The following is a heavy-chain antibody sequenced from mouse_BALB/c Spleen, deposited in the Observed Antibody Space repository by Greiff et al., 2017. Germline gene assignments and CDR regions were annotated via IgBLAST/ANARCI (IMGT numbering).Heavy chain of an antibody. D-gene: IGHD1-1*01. V-gene: IGHV3-8*02. CDR2: ISYSGST. CDR1: GDSITSGY. J-gene: IGHJ2*01. CDR3: ARATTVVAPFDY. Sequence: EVMLVESGPSLVKPSQTLSLTCSVTGDSITSGYWNWIRKFPGNKLEYMGYISYSGSTYYNPSLKSRISITRDTSKNQYYLQLNSVTTEDTATYYCARATTVVAPFDYWGQGTTLTVSS.